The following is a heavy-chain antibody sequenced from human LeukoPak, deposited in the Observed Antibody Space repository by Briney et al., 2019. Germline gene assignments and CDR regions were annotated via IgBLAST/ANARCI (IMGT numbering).Heavy chain of an antibody. CDR2: INHSGST. CDR1: GGSFSGYY. J-gene: IGHJ4*02. D-gene: IGHD3-22*01. CDR3: ARRARNYYDSSGYSRHFDY. Sequence: SETLSLTCAVYGGSFSGYYWSWIRQPPGKGLEWIGEINHSGSTNYNPSLKSRVTISVDTSKNQFSLKLSSVTAADTAVYYCARRARNYYDSSGYSRHFDYWGQGTLVTVSS. V-gene: IGHV4-34*01.